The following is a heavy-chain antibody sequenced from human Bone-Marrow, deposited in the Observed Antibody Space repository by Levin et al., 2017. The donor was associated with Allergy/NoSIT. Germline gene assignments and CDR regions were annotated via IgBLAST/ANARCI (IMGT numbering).Heavy chain of an antibody. CDR2: IVPLFRSV. V-gene: IGHV1-69*13. Sequence: SVKVSCQASGITFKSYAFNWVRQAPGQGLEWLGVIVPLFRSVNYAQKFQGRLTITADESTKTAYMEMSSLTSEDTAIYYCAGVRSLATRRGPFDVWGRGTLLIVSS. CDR1: GITFKSYA. J-gene: IGHJ3*01. D-gene: IGHD3-10*01. CDR3: AGVRSLATRRGPFDV.